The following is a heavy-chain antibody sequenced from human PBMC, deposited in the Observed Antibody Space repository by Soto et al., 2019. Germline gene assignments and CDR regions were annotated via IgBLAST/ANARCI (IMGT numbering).Heavy chain of an antibody. CDR1: GYSFTNHW. J-gene: IGHJ3*02. D-gene: IGHD6-13*01. CDR3: ASQFHLGIGAPGSFPFDI. Sequence: EVQLVQSGAEVKKPGESLKISCKGSGYSFTNHWIGLVRQMPGKGLEWMGIIYPGGSDVRYSPSFQGQVTITADKSISTAALQWSSLKASDSAMYYCASQFHLGIGAPGSFPFDIWGQGTMVTVSS. V-gene: IGHV5-51*01. CDR2: IYPGGSDV.